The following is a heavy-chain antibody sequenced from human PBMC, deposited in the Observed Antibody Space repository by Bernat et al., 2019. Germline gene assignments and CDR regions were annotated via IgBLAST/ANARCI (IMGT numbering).Heavy chain of an antibody. Sequence: VQRVQSGAEVKKPGASVKVSCKASGYTFTSYGISWVRQATGQGLEWMGWISAYNGNTNYAQKLQGRVTMTTDTSTSTAYMELRSLRSDDTVVSYCARAKTATSPTRIAVADNWFEPWSHVTLFTVSS. J-gene: IGHJ5*02. CDR1: GYTFTSYG. D-gene: IGHD6-19*01. CDR2: ISAYNGNT. V-gene: IGHV1-18*01. CDR3: ARAKTATSPTRIAVADNWFEP.